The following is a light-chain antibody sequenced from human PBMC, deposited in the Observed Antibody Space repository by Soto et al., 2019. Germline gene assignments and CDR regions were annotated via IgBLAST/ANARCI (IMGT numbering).Light chain of an antibody. CDR2: GTF. J-gene: IGKJ4*01. CDR3: QQHNNWPLT. Sequence: EIVLTQSPFTLSVSPGERATLSCRASQPIGSKLAWYQQKPGQAPRLLIYGTFTRATGVPTKFSGSGSGTDFTLTISSLQSEDFAVYYCQQHNNWPLTFGGGTKVEIK. CDR1: QPIGSK. V-gene: IGKV3-15*01.